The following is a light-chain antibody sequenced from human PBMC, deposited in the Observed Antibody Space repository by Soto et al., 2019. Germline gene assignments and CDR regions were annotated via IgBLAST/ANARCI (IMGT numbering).Light chain of an antibody. CDR1: QNVSNW. CDR3: QQYSKEST. J-gene: IGKJ2*01. CDR2: KAS. Sequence: DVEMTQSPSTLPTSIGDRVTINCRASQNVSNWLAWYQQKPGKAPKLLIYKASRLESGVPSRFSASGSGTDFPLNINSLQSDDFATYFCQQYSKESTFGQGTKLEIK. V-gene: IGKV1-5*03.